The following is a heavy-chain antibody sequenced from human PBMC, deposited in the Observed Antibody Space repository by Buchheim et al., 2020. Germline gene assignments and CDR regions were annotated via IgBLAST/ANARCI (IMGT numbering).Heavy chain of an antibody. J-gene: IGHJ6*02. V-gene: IGHV3-7*01. Sequence: EVQLVESGGGLVQPGGSLRLSCAASGFTFSSYLMSWVRQAPGKGLEWVANIKQDGSEKYYVDSVKGRFTISRDNAKNSLYLQMNSLRAEDTAVYYCARVFTIFGVVSYGMHVWGQGTT. D-gene: IGHD3-3*01. CDR1: GFTFSSYL. CDR3: ARVFTIFGVVSYGMHV. CDR2: IKQDGSEK.